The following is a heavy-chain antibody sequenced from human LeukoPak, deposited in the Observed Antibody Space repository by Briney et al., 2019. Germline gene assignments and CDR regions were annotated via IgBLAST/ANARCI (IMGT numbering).Heavy chain of an antibody. V-gene: IGHV3-30*04. J-gene: IGHJ4*02. Sequence: GGSLRLSCAASGFTFSSYDMHWVRQAPGKGLEWVAVISYDGSNKYYADSVKGRFTISRDNSKNTLYLQMNSLRAEDTAVYYCAILLGAGGNWGQGTLVTVSS. CDR1: GFTFSSYD. D-gene: IGHD3-16*01. CDR2: ISYDGSNK. CDR3: AILLGAGGN.